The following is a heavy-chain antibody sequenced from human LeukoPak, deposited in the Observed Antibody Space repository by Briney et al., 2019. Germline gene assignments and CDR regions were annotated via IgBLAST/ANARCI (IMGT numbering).Heavy chain of an antibody. J-gene: IGHJ6*03. Sequence: GESLKISCKGSGYSFTSYWIGWVRQMPGKGLEWMGIIYPGDSDTRYSPSFQGQVTISADKSISTAYLQWSSLKASDTAMCYCARHREYDILTGYYTKKSYYYYYMDVWGKGTTVTVSS. CDR1: GYSFTSYW. CDR2: IYPGDSDT. D-gene: IGHD3-9*01. CDR3: ARHREYDILTGYYTKKSYYYYYMDV. V-gene: IGHV5-51*01.